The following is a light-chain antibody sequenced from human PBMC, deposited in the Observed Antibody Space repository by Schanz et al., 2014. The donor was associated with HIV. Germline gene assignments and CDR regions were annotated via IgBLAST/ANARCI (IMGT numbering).Light chain of an antibody. CDR3: QQFETLPT. CDR1: QDIANS. J-gene: IGKJ4*01. CDR2: DAS. V-gene: IGKV1-33*01. Sequence: DIQMTQSPSSLSASVGARVTITCQARQDIANSLNWYQQKPGKAPKLLIYDASTLETGVPSRFSASGSGSDFTFTITALQPEDFATYYCQQFETLPTFGGGTKVEIK.